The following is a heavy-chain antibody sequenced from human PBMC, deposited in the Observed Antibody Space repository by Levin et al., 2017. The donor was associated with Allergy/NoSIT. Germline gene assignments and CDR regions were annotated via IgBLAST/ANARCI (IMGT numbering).Heavy chain of an antibody. CDR2: IYYSGST. J-gene: IGHJ3*02. CDR3: AFIAVAGTDAFDI. D-gene: IGHD6-19*01. V-gene: IGHV4-39*01. Sequence: PGGSLRLSCTVSGGSISSSSYYWGWIRQPPGKGLEWIGSIYYSGSTYYNPSLKSRVTISVDTSKNQFSLKLSSVTAADTAVYYCAFIAVAGTDAFDIWGQGTMVTVSS. CDR1: GGSISSSSYY.